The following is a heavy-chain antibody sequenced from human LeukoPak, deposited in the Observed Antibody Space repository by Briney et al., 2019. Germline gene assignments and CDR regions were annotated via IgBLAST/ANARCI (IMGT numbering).Heavy chain of an antibody. Sequence: AGGSLRLSCAASGFTFSSYSMNWVRQAPGKGLEWVSYISSTSSTIYYADSVKGRFTISRDNSKNTLYLQMNSLRAEDTAVYYCAKGKTAAWRGLDYWGQGTLVTVSS. D-gene: IGHD6-13*01. J-gene: IGHJ4*02. V-gene: IGHV3-48*01. CDR3: AKGKTAAWRGLDY. CDR1: GFTFSSYS. CDR2: ISSTSSTI.